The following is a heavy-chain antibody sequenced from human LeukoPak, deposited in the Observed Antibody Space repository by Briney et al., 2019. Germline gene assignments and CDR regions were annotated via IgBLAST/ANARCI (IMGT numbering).Heavy chain of an antibody. CDR2: IWYDGSNK. Sequence: GGSLRLSCAASGFTFSSYGMHWVRQAPGKGLEWVAVIWYDGSNKYYADSVKGRFTISRDNSKNTLYLQMNSLRAEDTAVYYCAKDTRVVVPAVNWFDPWGQGTLVTVSS. CDR3: AKDTRVVVPAVNWFDP. J-gene: IGHJ5*02. CDR1: GFTFSSYG. D-gene: IGHD2-2*01. V-gene: IGHV3-33*06.